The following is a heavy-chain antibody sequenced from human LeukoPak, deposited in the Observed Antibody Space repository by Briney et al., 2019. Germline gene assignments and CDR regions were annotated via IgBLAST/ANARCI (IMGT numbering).Heavy chain of an antibody. V-gene: IGHV3-53*01. Sequence: GGSLRLSCAASGFTVSSNYMSWVRQAPGKGLEWVSIIYIGGNTYYADSVKGRFTISRDNSNNTLYLQMNSLRAEDTAVYYCLTIVETDIDAFDIWGQGTKVTVSS. CDR3: LTIVETDIDAFDI. D-gene: IGHD2-21*01. CDR2: IYIGGNT. CDR1: GFTVSSNY. J-gene: IGHJ3*02.